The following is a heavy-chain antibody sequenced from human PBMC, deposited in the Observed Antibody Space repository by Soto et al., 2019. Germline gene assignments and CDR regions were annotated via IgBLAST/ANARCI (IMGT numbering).Heavy chain of an antibody. J-gene: IGHJ6*02. CDR1: GAPITTTKW. CDR3: ATQTISHTWGV. V-gene: IGHV4-4*02. D-gene: IGHD3-16*01. CDR2: LSREGNR. Sequence: QEQPQESGPGLVKPSETLSFTCTVSGAPITTTKWWAWVRLPPGKALEWIGELSREGNRNSNPSLEGRFIMSLDQSKNHFSLKLTSVTAADTAIYYCATQTISHTWGVWGRGTSVTVSS.